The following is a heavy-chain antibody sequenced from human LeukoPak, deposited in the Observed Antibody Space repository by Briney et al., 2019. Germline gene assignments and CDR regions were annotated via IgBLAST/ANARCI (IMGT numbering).Heavy chain of an antibody. CDR1: GYTFTSYG. V-gene: IGHV1-18*01. Sequence: GASVKVSCKASGYTFTSYGISWVRQAPGQGLGWMGWISASNGNTNYAQKLQGRVTMTTDTSTSTAYMELRSLRSDDTAVYYCARDQYYYDSSGYYIPNWFDPWGQGTLVTVTS. CDR3: ARDQYYYDSSGYYIPNWFDP. J-gene: IGHJ5*02. D-gene: IGHD3-22*01. CDR2: ISASNGNT.